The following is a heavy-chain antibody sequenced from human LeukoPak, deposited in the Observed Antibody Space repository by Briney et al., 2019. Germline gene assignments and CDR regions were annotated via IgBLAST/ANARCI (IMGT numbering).Heavy chain of an antibody. D-gene: IGHD3-3*01. CDR1: GYTFTGYY. CDR2: INPNSGGT. Sequence: ASVKVSCKASGYTFTGYYMHWVRKAPGQGLEWMGWINPNSGGTNYAQKFQGRVTMTRDTSISTAYMELSRLRSDGTAVYYCARDVSDYDFWSGYDRPDWFDPWGQGTLVTVSS. CDR3: ARDVSDYDFWSGYDRPDWFDP. V-gene: IGHV1-2*02. J-gene: IGHJ5*02.